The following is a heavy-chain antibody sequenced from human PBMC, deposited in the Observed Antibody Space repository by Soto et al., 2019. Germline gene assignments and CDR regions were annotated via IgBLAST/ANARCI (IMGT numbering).Heavy chain of an antibody. J-gene: IGHJ4*02. CDR1: GFTVCSYA. CDR3: ARALGVVPAALFPTGFDY. CDR2: ISSNGGST. V-gene: IGHV3-64*01. Sequence: HGGSPRLCCAACGFTVCSYAMHGVRQDPGKGLEYVSAISSNGGSTYYANSVKGRFTISRDNSKNTLYLQMGSLRAEDMAVYYCARALGVVPAALFPTGFDYWGQGTLVTVSS. D-gene: IGHD2-2*01.